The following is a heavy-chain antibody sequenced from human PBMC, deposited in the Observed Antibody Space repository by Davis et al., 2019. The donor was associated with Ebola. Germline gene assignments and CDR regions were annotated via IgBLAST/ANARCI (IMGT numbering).Heavy chain of an antibody. J-gene: IGHJ4*02. Sequence: GESLKISCAASGFTFSSYTMNWVRQAPGKGLEWVSSISSTSNYIYYAESMKGRFTISRDNAKNSLYLQMNSLRAEDTALYYCARARGSGWYIDYWGQGTLVTVSS. CDR1: GFTFSSYT. CDR2: ISSTSNYI. D-gene: IGHD6-19*01. V-gene: IGHV3-21*01. CDR3: ARARGSGWYIDY.